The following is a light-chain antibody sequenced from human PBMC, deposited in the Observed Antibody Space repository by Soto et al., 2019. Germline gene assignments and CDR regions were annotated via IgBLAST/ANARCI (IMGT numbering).Light chain of an antibody. V-gene: IGKV3-20*01. CDR2: SAS. CDR1: QSVSGSY. CDR3: QQYGGSPIT. J-gene: IGKJ5*01. Sequence: EIVLTQSPGTLSLSPGERATLSCRASQSVSGSYLAWYQQKPGQAPRVLIFSASLRATGIPDRFSGSGSGTDFSLTISRLEPEDFALYYCQQYGGSPITFGQGTRLEIK.